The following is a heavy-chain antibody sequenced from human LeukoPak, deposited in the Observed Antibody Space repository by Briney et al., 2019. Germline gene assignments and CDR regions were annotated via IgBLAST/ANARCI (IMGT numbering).Heavy chain of an antibody. D-gene: IGHD3-16*02. J-gene: IGHJ5*02. Sequence: SETLSLTCAVYGGSFSGCYWSWIRQPPGKGLEWIGEINHSGSTNYSPSLKSRVTISVDTSKNQFSLKLSSVTAADTAVYYCARRAKNYDYVWGSYRYDWFDPWGQGTLVTVSS. CDR1: GGSFSGCY. V-gene: IGHV4-34*01. CDR2: INHSGST. CDR3: ARRAKNYDYVWGSYRYDWFDP.